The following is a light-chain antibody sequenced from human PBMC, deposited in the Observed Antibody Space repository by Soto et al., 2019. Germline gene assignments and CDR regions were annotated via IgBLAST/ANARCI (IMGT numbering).Light chain of an antibody. Sequence: IVLTQSPGTLSLSPGERATLSCRASQSVGSNFLAWYQQKRGQAPRILIYAASNRASGIPDRFSGSGSGSDFTLTISSLGPEDFAVYYCQQYGSPPWAFGQGTRVEI. J-gene: IGKJ1*01. CDR3: QQYGSPPWA. CDR2: AAS. V-gene: IGKV3-20*01. CDR1: QSVGSNF.